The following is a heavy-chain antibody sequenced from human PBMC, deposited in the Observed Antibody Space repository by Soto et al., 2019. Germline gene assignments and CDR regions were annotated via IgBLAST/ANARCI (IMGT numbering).Heavy chain of an antibody. CDR2: INPSGGST. J-gene: IGHJ6*02. CDR1: GYTFTSYY. CDR3: ARDLGALTTVTTDSYYYYGMDV. Sequence: ASVKVSCKASGYTFTSYYMHWVLQAPGQGLEWMGIINPSGGSTSYAQKFQGRVTMTRDTSTSTVYMELSSLRSEDTAVYYCARDLGALTTVTTDSYYYYGMDVWGQGTTVTVS. D-gene: IGHD4-17*01. V-gene: IGHV1-46*01.